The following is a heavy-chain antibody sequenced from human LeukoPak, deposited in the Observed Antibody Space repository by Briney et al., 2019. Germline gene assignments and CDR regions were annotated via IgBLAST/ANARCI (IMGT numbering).Heavy chain of an antibody. CDR1: GFTFNNYA. Sequence: AGGSLRLSCAASGFTFNNYAMHWVRQAPGKGLEWVAVISYDGSNKYYAGSVKGRFTISRDNSKNTLYLQMNSLRAEDTAVYYCAGATFYYDSSGYYYFDYWGQGTLVTVSS. CDR3: AGATFYYDSSGYYYFDY. CDR2: ISYDGSNK. V-gene: IGHV3-30*04. J-gene: IGHJ4*02. D-gene: IGHD3-22*01.